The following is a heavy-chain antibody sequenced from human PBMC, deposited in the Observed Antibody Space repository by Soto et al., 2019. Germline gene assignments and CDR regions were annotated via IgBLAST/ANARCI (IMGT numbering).Heavy chain of an antibody. CDR3: LNLNFTARTAGSGNYVWFDP. Sequence: EVELLESGGGLVQPGGSLRLSCVVSGLNFRNYGMSWVRQAPGKGLEWVSVITNSGGTTYYADYVKGRITSSRDTLRNTVELQMNSLGAADTARYYCLNLNFTARTAGSGNYVWFDPGGQGTQVTVTS. V-gene: IGHV3-23*01. J-gene: IGHJ5*02. CDR1: GLNFRNYG. D-gene: IGHD3-10*01. CDR2: ITNSGGTT.